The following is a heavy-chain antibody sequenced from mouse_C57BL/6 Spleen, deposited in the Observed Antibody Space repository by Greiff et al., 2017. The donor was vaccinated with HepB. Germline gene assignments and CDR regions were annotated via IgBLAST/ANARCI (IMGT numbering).Heavy chain of an antibody. CDR1: GFTFSSYA. J-gene: IGHJ3*01. D-gene: IGHD2-3*01. CDR2: ISSGGDYI. V-gene: IGHV5-9-1*02. Sequence: DVMLVESGEGLVKPGGSLKLSCAASGFTFSSYAMSWVRQTPEKRLEWVAYISSGGDYIYYADTVKGRFTISRDNARNTLYLQMSSLKSEDTAMYYCTLYDGYGFAYWGQGTLVTVSA. CDR3: TLYDGYGFAY.